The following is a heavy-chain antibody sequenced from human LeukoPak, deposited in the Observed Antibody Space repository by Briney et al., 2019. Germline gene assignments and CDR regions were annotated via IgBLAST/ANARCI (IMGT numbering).Heavy chain of an antibody. V-gene: IGHV1-2*02. CDR2: INPRNGAT. CDR1: GYTFTSYY. J-gene: IGHJ4*02. Sequence: ASVKVSCKASGYTFTSYYIHWVRQAPGQGPDWMGYINPRNGATNYSQKFQGRLTMTRDTSISTAYMEVSSLKSDDTAVYYCAREYGDYGGFDYWGQGTLVTVSS. CDR3: AREYGDYGGFDY. D-gene: IGHD4-17*01.